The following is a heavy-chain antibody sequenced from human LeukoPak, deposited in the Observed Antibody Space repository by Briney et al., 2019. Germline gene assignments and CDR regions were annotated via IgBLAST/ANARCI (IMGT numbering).Heavy chain of an antibody. Sequence: GGSLRLSCAASGFTFSGSAMHWVRQAPGKGLEWVSYISSSGSTIYYADSVKGRFTISRDNAKNSLYLQMNSLRAEDTAVYYCARESGFRGDAFDIWGQGTMVTVSS. J-gene: IGHJ3*02. CDR3: ARESGFRGDAFDI. V-gene: IGHV3-48*03. D-gene: IGHD3-10*01. CDR2: ISSSGSTI. CDR1: GFTFSGSA.